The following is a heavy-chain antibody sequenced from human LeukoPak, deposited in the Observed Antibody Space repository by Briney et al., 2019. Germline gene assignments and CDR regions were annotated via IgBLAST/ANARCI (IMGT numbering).Heavy chain of an antibody. V-gene: IGHV3-53*01. Sequence: GGSLRLSCAASGFTFRNCAMSWVRQPPGKGLGWVSVIHSGGGTNYADSVKGRFTISRDNSKNTLYLQMNSLRAEDTAVYYCARGGDSTTWYEFDYWGQGTLVTVSS. D-gene: IGHD6-13*01. CDR3: ARGGDSTTWYEFDY. CDR1: GFTFRNCA. J-gene: IGHJ4*02. CDR2: IHSGGGT.